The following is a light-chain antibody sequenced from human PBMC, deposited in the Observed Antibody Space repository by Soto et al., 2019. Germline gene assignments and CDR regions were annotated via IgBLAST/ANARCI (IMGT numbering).Light chain of an antibody. Sequence: DIQMTQSPSTLSASVGDRVTITCRASQSISSWLAWYQQKPGKAPKVLIDKASNLESGVPSRFGGSGSGTEFTLTISSLQPDDFATYYGQQYNSYPLTFGGGTKVEIK. CDR1: QSISSW. J-gene: IGKJ4*01. V-gene: IGKV1-5*03. CDR3: QQYNSYPLT. CDR2: KAS.